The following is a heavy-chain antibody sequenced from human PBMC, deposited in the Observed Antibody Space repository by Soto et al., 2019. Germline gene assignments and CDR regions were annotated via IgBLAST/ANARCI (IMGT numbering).Heavy chain of an antibody. CDR3: ARHHGGPMIVVVVDAFDI. CDR1: GYTFTSYG. Sequence: ASVKVSCKASGYTFTSYGISWVRQAPGQGLEWMGWISAYNGNTKYAQKLQGRVTMTTDTSTSTAYMELRSLRSDDTAVYYCARHHGGPMIVVVVDAFDIWGQGTMVTVSS. V-gene: IGHV1-18*01. J-gene: IGHJ3*02. D-gene: IGHD3-22*01. CDR2: ISAYNGNT.